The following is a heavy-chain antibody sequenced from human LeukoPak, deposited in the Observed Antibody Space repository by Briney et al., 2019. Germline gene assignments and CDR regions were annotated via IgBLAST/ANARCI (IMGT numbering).Heavy chain of an antibody. V-gene: IGHV3-53*05. CDR2: IYSGGST. Sequence: TGGSLRLSCAASGFTVSSNYMSWVRQAPGKGLEWVSVIYSGGSTYYADSVKGRFTISRDNSKNTLYLQMNSLRAEDTALYYCAKDLRGAAVDYGMDVWGQGTTVTVSS. CDR1: GFTVSSNY. D-gene: IGHD6-13*01. J-gene: IGHJ6*02. CDR3: AKDLRGAAVDYGMDV.